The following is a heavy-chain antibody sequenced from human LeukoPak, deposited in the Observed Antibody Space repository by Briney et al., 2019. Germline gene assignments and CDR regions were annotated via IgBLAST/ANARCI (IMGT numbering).Heavy chain of an antibody. Sequence: APVKASCKASGYTFTGYYMHWVRQAPGQGLKWMGWINPNSGGTNYAQKFQGRVTMTRDTSISTAYMELSRLRSDDTAVYYCARGAVGYSGYDVFDPWGQGTLVTVSS. D-gene: IGHD5-12*01. CDR2: INPNSGGT. J-gene: IGHJ5*02. CDR3: ARGAVGYSGYDVFDP. V-gene: IGHV1-2*02. CDR1: GYTFTGYY.